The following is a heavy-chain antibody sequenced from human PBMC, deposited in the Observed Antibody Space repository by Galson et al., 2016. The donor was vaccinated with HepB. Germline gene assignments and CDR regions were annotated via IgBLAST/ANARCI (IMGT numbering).Heavy chain of an antibody. J-gene: IGHJ2*01. CDR3: ARDPSVRLLRHFDL. CDR2: INTNTGNP. Sequence: QSGAEVKKPGESLTISCKASGYSFTTYTMNWVRQAPGQGLEWMGWINTNTGNPTYAQGFTGRFVFSLDTSVSTAYLQISSLKAEDTAVYYCARDPSVRLLRHFDLWGRGTLVTVSS. V-gene: IGHV7-4-1*02. CDR1: GYSFTTYT. D-gene: IGHD6-25*01.